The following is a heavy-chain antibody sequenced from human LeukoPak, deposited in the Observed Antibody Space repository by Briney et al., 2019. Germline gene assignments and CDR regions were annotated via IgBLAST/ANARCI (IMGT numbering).Heavy chain of an antibody. CDR1: GGSISSYY. Sequence: SETLSLTCTVSGGSISSYYWSWIRQPPGKGLEWIGYIYYSGSTNYNPSLKSRVTISVDTSKNQFSLKLSSVTAADTAVYYCARGTVPYYHYYGMDVWSQGTTVTVSS. J-gene: IGHJ6*02. CDR3: ARGTVPYYHYYGMDV. V-gene: IGHV4-59*01. CDR2: IYYSGST. D-gene: IGHD4-17*01.